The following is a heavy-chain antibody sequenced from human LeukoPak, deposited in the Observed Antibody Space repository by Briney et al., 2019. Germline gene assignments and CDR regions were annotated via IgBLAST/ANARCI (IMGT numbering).Heavy chain of an antibody. CDR1: GVSISSNNW. CDR3: AKHYMGSSYNRGLDY. Sequence: SETLSLTCAVSGVSISSNNWWNWVRQPPGKGLEWIGEIYHSGSSNYNPSLKSRVTISVDKSKNQFSLKLSSVTAADTAIYYCAKHYMGSSYNRGLDYWGQGTLVTVSS. V-gene: IGHV4-4*02. D-gene: IGHD3-10*01. CDR2: IYHSGSS. J-gene: IGHJ4*02.